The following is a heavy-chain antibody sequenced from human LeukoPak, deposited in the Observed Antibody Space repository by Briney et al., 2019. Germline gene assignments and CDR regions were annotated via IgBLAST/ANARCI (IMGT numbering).Heavy chain of an antibody. V-gene: IGHV4-39*07. CDR3: ATERGPLGWYSHGHNWFDP. CDR2: IYYSGST. D-gene: IGHD6-19*01. Sequence: SETLSLTCTVSGGSISSSTYYWGWIRQPPGKGLEWIGSIYYSGSTYYNPSLKSRVTISVDTSKNQFFLKLSSMTAADTAVYYCATERGPLGWYSHGHNWFDPWGQGTLVTVSS. J-gene: IGHJ5*02. CDR1: GGSISSSTYY.